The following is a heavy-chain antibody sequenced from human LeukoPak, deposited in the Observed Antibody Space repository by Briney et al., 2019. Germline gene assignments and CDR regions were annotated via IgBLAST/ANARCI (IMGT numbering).Heavy chain of an antibody. D-gene: IGHD6-6*01. CDR2: INHSGST. J-gene: IGHJ4*02. CDR3: VSNSIAARRGGNY. CDR1: GGSFSGYY. V-gene: IGHV4-34*01. Sequence: SETLSLTCAVYGGSFSGYYWSWIRQPPGKGLEWIGEINHSGSTNYNPSLKSRVTISVDTSKNQFSLKLSSVTAADTAVYYCVSNSIAARRGGNYWGQGTLVTVSS.